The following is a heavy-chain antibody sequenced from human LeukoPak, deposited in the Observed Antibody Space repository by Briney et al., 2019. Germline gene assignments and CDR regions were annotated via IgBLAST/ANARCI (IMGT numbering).Heavy chain of an antibody. CDR1: GYTFTSYG. J-gene: IGHJ4*02. Sequence: GASVKVSCKASGYTFTSYGISWVRQAPGQGLEWMGWISGYNGNTNYAQKLQGRVTMTTDTSTSTAYMELRSLRSDDTAVYYCAREGGLGAATGRCVDYWGQGTLVTVSS. CDR2: ISGYNGNT. V-gene: IGHV1-18*01. D-gene: IGHD6-25*01. CDR3: AREGGLGAATGRCVDY.